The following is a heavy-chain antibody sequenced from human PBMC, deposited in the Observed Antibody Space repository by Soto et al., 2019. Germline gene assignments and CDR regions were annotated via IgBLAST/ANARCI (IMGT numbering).Heavy chain of an antibody. V-gene: IGHV1-46*01. J-gene: IGHJ4*02. CDR2: INPSGGST. CDR1: GYTFTSYY. CDR3: ARAGDPKRGYSGYDCDY. Sequence: GASVKVSCKASGYTFTSYYMHWVRQAPGQGLEWMGIINPSGGSTSYAQKFQGRVTMTRDTSTSTVYMELSSLRSEDTAVYYCARAGDPKRGYSGYDCDYWGQGTLVTVSS. D-gene: IGHD5-12*01.